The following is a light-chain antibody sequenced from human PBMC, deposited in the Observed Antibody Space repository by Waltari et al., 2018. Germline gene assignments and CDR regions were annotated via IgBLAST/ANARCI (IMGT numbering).Light chain of an antibody. CDR2: EVS. J-gene: IGLJ1*01. V-gene: IGLV2-23*02. CDR1: SSDVGSYNL. CDR3: CSYAGRSTLEV. Sequence: QSALTQPASVSGSPGPSITISCTGTSSDVGSYNLVSWYQQHPGKAPKLMIFEVSKRPSGVSNRFSGSKSGNTASLTISGLQAEDEADYYCCSYAGRSTLEVFGTGTKVTVL.